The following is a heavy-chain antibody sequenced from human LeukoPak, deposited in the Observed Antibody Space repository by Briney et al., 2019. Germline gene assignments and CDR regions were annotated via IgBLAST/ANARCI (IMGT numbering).Heavy chain of an antibody. Sequence: AGGSLRLSCAASGFTFSSYWMSWVRQAPGKGLEWVANIKQDGSEKYYVDSVKGRFTISRDNARNSLYLQMNSLRAEDTAVYYCARYFGFLEWLSPPYYYYYGMDVWGQGTTVTVSS. CDR3: ARYFGFLEWLSPPYYYYYGMDV. V-gene: IGHV3-7*01. CDR2: IKQDGSEK. D-gene: IGHD3-3*01. J-gene: IGHJ6*02. CDR1: GFTFSSYW.